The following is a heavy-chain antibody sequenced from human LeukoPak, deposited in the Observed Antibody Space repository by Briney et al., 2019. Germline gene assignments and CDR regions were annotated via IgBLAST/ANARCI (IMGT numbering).Heavy chain of an antibody. V-gene: IGHV3-30*04. CDR2: ISYDGSNK. CDR1: GFTFSSYA. CDR3: AKELTIFGVVIIPPAFDY. J-gene: IGHJ4*02. D-gene: IGHD3-3*01. Sequence: PGRSLRLPCAASGFTFSSYAMHWVRQAPGKGLEWVAVISYDGSNKYYADSVKGRFTISRDNSKNTLYLQMNSLRAEDTAVYYCAKELTIFGVVIIPPAFDYWGQGTLVTVSS.